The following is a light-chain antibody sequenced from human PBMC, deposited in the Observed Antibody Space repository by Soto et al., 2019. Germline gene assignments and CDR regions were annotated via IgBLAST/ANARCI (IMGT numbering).Light chain of an antibody. V-gene: IGKV2-30*02. J-gene: IGKJ1*01. CDR1: QSLVHNNGNTY. CDR3: MQGTHWPRT. Sequence: DVVMTQSPLSLPVTLGQPASISCRSTQSLVHNNGNTYLIWFHQRPGQSPRRLIYKVSIRDSGVPDRFSGSGSATDFTLKISRVEADDVGLYYCMQGTHWPRTFGQGTKVEIK. CDR2: KVS.